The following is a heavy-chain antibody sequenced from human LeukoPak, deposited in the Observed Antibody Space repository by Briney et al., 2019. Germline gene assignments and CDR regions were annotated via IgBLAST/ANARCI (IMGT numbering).Heavy chain of an antibody. CDR1: GFTFSSYS. Sequence: GGSLRLSCAASGFTFSSYSMNWVRQAPGKGLEWVSYISSSSSTIYYADSVKGRFTISRDNSKNTLYLQMNSLRAEDTAVYYCARDLNYWGQGTLVTVSS. CDR3: ARDLNY. CDR2: ISSSSSTI. V-gene: IGHV3-48*01. J-gene: IGHJ4*02.